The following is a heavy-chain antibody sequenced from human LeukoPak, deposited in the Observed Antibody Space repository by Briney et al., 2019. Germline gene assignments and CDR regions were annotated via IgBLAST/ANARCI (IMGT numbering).Heavy chain of an antibody. CDR1: GFTFSSYW. V-gene: IGHV3-7*01. CDR2: IKQDGSEK. CDR3: ARELLGHGYNSGDFDY. J-gene: IGHJ4*02. Sequence: GGSLRLSCAASGFTFSSYWMNWVRQTPGKGLEWVANIKQDGSEKYYVGSVKGRFTISRDNAKNSLYLQMNNLRAEDTAVYYCARELLGHGYNSGDFDYWGQGTLVTVSS. D-gene: IGHD5-24*01.